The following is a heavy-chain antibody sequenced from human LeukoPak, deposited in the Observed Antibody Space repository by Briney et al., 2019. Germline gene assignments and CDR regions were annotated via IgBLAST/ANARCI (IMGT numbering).Heavy chain of an antibody. J-gene: IGHJ5*01. CDR2: INANSGGT. D-gene: IGHD1-26*01. CDR3: ARASGSYWWFDS. V-gene: IGHV1-2*02. Sequence: ASVKVSCKASGYTFTDYYMHWVRQAPGQGLEWMGWINANSGGTKYTQKFQGRVTMTRDTSISTVYMELSRLRSDDTAVYYCARASGSYWWFDSWGQGTLVTASS. CDR1: GYTFTDYY.